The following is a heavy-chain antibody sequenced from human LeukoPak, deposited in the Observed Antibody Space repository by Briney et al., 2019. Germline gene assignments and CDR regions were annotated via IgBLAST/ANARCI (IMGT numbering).Heavy chain of an antibody. D-gene: IGHD6-13*01. CDR3: AKGRIAAAGSPPNVPYFDY. Sequence: PGGSLRLSCAASGFTFDDYAMHWVRQAPGKGLEWVSGISWNSGSIGYADSVKGRFTISRDNAKNSLYLQMNSLRAEDTALYYCAKGRIAAAGSPPNVPYFDYWGQGTLVTVSS. V-gene: IGHV3-9*01. CDR1: GFTFDDYA. CDR2: ISWNSGSI. J-gene: IGHJ4*02.